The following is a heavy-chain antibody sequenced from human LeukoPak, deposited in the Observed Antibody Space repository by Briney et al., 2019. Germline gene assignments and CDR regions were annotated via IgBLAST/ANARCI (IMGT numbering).Heavy chain of an antibody. CDR3: ARWGVTATFAIDP. V-gene: IGHV4-39*07. D-gene: IGHD2-21*02. CDR2: IYYSGST. Sequence: SETLSLTCTVSGGSISSSSYYWGWIRQPPGKGLEWFGSIYYSGSTYYNPSLKRRATISVDTTKTQYSLKLSSVTAADTAVYYCARWGVTATFAIDPWGQGTLVTVSS. CDR1: GGSISSSSYY. J-gene: IGHJ5*02.